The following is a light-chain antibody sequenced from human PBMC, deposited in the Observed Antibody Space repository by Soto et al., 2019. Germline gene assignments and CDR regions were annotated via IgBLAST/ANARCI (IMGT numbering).Light chain of an antibody. CDR2: LNSDGSH. Sequence: QAVVTQSPSASASLGASVKLTCTLSSGHSSNNIAWHQQQPEKGPRYLMNLNSDGSHSKGDGIPDRFSASSSGAERYLTISSLQSEDEADYYCQTWGTGIVVFGGGTKLTVL. CDR3: QTWGTGIVV. J-gene: IGLJ2*01. V-gene: IGLV4-69*01. CDR1: SGHSSNN.